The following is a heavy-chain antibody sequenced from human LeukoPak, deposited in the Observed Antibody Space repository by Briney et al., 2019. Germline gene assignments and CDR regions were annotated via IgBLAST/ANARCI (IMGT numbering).Heavy chain of an antibody. J-gene: IGHJ4*02. D-gene: IGHD6-19*01. V-gene: IGHV3-74*01. Sequence: GGSLRLSCTASGFTLSSYWMHWVRQAPGKGLVWVSRINSDGSSTSYADSVKGRFTISRDNAKNTLYLQMNSLRAEDTAVYYCARVMDVAVAVDYWGQGTLVTVSS. CDR3: ARVMDVAVAVDY. CDR2: INSDGSST. CDR1: GFTLSSYW.